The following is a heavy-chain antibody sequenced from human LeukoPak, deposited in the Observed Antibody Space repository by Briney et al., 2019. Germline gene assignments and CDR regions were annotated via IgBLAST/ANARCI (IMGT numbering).Heavy chain of an antibody. J-gene: IGHJ5*02. D-gene: IGHD3-9*01. CDR3: AVNFDWLPNRFDP. Sequence: GSSVKVSCKASGGTFSSYAISWVRQAPGQGLEWMGGIIPIFGTANYAQKFQGRVTITADKSTSTAYMELSSLRSEDTAVYYCAVNFDWLPNRFDPWGQGTLVTVSS. V-gene: IGHV1-69*06. CDR1: GGTFSSYA. CDR2: IIPIFGTA.